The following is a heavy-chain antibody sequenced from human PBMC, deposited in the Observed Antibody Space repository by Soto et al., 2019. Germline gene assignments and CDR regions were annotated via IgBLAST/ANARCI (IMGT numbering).Heavy chain of an antibody. Sequence: QVQLVESGGGVVQPGRSLRLSCAASGFTFSSYAMHWVRQAPGKGLEWVAVISYDGSNKYYADSVKGRFTISRDNSKNTLYLQMNSLRAEDTAVYYCARDLRRIVVVVAEYYFDYWGQGTLVPVSS. CDR2: ISYDGSNK. D-gene: IGHD2-15*01. CDR1: GFTFSSYA. CDR3: ARDLRRIVVVVAEYYFDY. J-gene: IGHJ4*02. V-gene: IGHV3-30-3*01.